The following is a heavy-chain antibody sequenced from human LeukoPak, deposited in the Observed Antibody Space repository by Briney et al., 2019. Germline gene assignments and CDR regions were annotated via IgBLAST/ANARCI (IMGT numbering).Heavy chain of an antibody. V-gene: IGHV3-15*01. J-gene: IGHJ4*02. CDR1: GFTFSNAW. CDR2: IKSKTAGGTT. Sequence: GGSLRLSCAASGFTFSNAWMSWVRQGPGKGLEWVGHIKSKTAGGTTDYAAPVKGRFTISRDDSKNTLYLQMNSLRAEDTAVYYCAKGTTAPDYWGQGTLVTVSS. D-gene: IGHD1-1*01. CDR3: AKGTTAPDY.